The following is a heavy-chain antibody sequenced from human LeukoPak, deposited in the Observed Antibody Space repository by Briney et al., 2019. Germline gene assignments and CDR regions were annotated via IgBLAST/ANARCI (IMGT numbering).Heavy chain of an antibody. V-gene: IGHV3-66*01. CDR1: GFTVSSHY. CDR3: ARAVSVITTFDY. J-gene: IGHJ4*02. Sequence: GGSLRLSCAASGFTVSSHYMSWVRQAPGAGLAWVSIIYSDGTTYHADSVRGRFTISRDNSKNTVYLQMNNVRAEDTAVYHCARAVSVITTFDYWGQGTPVTVSS. D-gene: IGHD4-23*01. CDR2: IYSDGTT.